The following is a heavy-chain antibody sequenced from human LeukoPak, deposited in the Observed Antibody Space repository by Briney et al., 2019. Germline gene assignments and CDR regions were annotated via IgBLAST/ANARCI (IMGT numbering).Heavy chain of an antibody. CDR1: GFTFSDYF. CDR2: INSGSGYTK. CDR3: VREGLRPYFDY. V-gene: IGHV3-11*01. Sequence: GGSLRLSCAASGFTFSDYFISWIRQTPGKGLEWISYINSGSGYTKYYADSVKGRFTISRDNARNSVYLLMNSLRGEDTAVYYCVREGLRPYFDYWGQGTLVTVSS. J-gene: IGHJ4*02.